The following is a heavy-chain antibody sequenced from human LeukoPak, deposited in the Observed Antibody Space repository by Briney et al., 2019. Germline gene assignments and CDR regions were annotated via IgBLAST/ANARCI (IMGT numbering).Heavy chain of an antibody. Sequence: SETLSLTCTVSGGSISSGGYYWSWIRQPPGKGLEWIGYIYHSGSTYYNPSLKSRVTISVDTSKNQFSLKLSSVTAADTAVYYCARDRAIVYSSYMDVWGKGTTVTVSS. D-gene: IGHD6-13*01. J-gene: IGHJ6*03. CDR3: ARDRAIVYSSYMDV. CDR2: IYHSGST. V-gene: IGHV4-30-2*01. CDR1: GGSISSGGYY.